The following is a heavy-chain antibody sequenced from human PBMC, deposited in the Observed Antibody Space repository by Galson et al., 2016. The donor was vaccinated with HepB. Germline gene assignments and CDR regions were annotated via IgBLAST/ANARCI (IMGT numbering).Heavy chain of an antibody. CDR1: GFIFSSSW. CDR2: IKEDGSAQ. D-gene: IGHD3-22*01. V-gene: IGHV3-7*01. Sequence: SLRLSCAASGFIFSSSWMTWVRQAPGKGLEWVANIKEDGSAQYYVDSVKGRFTISRDNAKNSLYLQMNRLRDEDTAVYFCAKDSGYYRFDSWGQGTLVTVSS. CDR3: AKDSGYYRFDS. J-gene: IGHJ5*01.